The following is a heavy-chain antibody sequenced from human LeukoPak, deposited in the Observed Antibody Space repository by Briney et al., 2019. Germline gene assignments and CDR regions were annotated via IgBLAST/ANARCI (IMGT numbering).Heavy chain of an antibody. D-gene: IGHD3-10*01. CDR2: ISSSSSYT. CDR3: ASQNGSGSYYNYGMDV. CDR1: GFTFSDYY. Sequence: GGSLRLSCAASGFTFSDYYMSWIRQAPGKGLEWVSYISSSSSYTNYADSVKGRFTISRDNAKNSLYLQMNSLRAEDTAVYYCASQNGSGSYYNYGMDVWGKGTTVTVSS. J-gene: IGHJ6*04. V-gene: IGHV3-11*06.